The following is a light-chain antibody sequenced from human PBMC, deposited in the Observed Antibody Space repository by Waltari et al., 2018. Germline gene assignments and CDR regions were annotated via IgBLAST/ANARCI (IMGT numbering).Light chain of an antibody. CDR1: ESVASN. V-gene: IGKV3-15*01. CDR3: QQYNNWPPST. J-gene: IGKJ1*01. Sequence: EIVLTQSPATLSLSPGERATLSCRASESVASNLAWYQQRPGQAPRLLIFHAPTRATGIPAKFSGSGSGTEFTLTISSLQSEDCAVYYCQQYNNWPPSTFGQGTKVEIK. CDR2: HAP.